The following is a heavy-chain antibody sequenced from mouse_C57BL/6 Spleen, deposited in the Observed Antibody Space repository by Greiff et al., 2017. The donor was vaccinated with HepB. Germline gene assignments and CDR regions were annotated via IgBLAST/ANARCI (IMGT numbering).Heavy chain of an antibody. J-gene: IGHJ1*03. CDR1: GYSITSGYY. D-gene: IGHD1-1*01. V-gene: IGHV3-6*01. Sequence: VQLKQSGPGLVKPSQSLSLTCSVTGYSITSGYYWNWIRQFPGNKLEWMGYISYDGSNHYNPSLKNRISITRDTSKNQFFLKLNSVTTEDTATLYCARALYGSSLYWYFDVWGTGTTVTVSS. CDR3: ARALYGSSLYWYFDV. CDR2: ISYDGSN.